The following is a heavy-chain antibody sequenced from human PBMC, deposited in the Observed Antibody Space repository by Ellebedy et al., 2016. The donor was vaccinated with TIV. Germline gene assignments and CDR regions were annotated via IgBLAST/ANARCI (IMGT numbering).Heavy chain of an antibody. J-gene: IGHJ6*04. CDR3: ARVAAAGKVDV. D-gene: IGHD6-13*01. CDR1: GRSISSGGYY. Sequence: SETLSLXXTVSGRSISSGGYYWIWIRQPPGKGLEWIGEINHSGSTNYNPSLKSRVTISVDTSKNQFSLKLSSVTAADTAVYYCARVAAAGKVDVWGKGTTVTVSS. V-gene: IGHV4-39*07. CDR2: INHSGST.